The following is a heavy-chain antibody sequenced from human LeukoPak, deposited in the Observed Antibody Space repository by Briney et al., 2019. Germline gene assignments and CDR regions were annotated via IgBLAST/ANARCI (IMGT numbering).Heavy chain of an antibody. Sequence: GGSLRLSCRASGFTFSSYSMNWVRQAPGKGLEWVSYISSSSTTMYYADSVKGRFTISRDNVKNSLYLQMNSLRAEDTAVYYCARGGPPYDFWSGPRFDYWGQGTLVTVSS. CDR3: ARGGPPYDFWSGPRFDY. CDR2: ISSSSTTM. V-gene: IGHV3-48*01. J-gene: IGHJ4*02. D-gene: IGHD3-3*01. CDR1: GFTFSSYS.